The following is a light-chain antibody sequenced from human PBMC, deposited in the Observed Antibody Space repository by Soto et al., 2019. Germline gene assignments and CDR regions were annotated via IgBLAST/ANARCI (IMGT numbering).Light chain of an antibody. CDR3: QQSYMGWA. CDR1: QSIGRC. CDR2: DAS. J-gene: IGKJ1*01. V-gene: IGKV1-5*01. Sequence: DIQMTQSPSTLSASVGDRVTITCRASQSIGRCLAWYQHQPGKAPKLLIYDASTLESGVPSRLRGTGYGTEFNFIITSLQPEDFGTYLGQQSYMGWAFGQGTKVDIK.